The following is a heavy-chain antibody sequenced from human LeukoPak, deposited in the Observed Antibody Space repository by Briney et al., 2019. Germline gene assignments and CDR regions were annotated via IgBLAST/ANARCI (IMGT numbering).Heavy chain of an antibody. V-gene: IGHV1-2*02. D-gene: IGHD1-26*01. J-gene: IGHJ4*02. CDR3: ARDTTTKRAAKSYFDF. Sequence: APVKVSCKASAYTFTGYYMHWVRQAPGQGLEWTGWINPNSGGTNYAQNFQGRVTMTRDTSISTAYMELSRLRSDDTAVYYCARDTTTKRAAKSYFDFWGQGTLVTVSS. CDR1: AYTFTGYY. CDR2: INPNSGGT.